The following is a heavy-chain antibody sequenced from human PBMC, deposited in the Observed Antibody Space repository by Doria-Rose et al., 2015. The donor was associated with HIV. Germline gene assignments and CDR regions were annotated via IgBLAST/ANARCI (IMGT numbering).Heavy chain of an antibody. CDR1: GYTFTSYY. J-gene: IGHJ4*02. CDR2: INPSGGST. V-gene: IGHV1-46*01. Sequence: GAEVKKSGASVKVSCEASGYTFTSYYIHWVRQAPGQGLEWMGIINPSGGSTNYAHKFQGRVTMTRDTSTSTVYMELSSLRSEDTAVYYCARDWRYSSSPKGIDYWGQGTLVTVSS. CDR3: ARDWRYSSSPKGIDY. D-gene: IGHD6-13*01.